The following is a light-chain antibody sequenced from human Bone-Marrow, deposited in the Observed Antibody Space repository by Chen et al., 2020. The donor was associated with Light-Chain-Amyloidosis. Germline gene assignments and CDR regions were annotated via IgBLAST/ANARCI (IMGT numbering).Light chain of an antibody. J-gene: IGKJ3*01. Sequence: DIVMTQFPDSLAVSLGERATINCKSSQSVLYSSNNKNYLAWYQQKPGQPPKLLISWASTRESGVPDRFSGSGSGTDFTLTISSLQAEDVAVYYCQQYYCIPVTFGPGTKVD. CDR1: QSVLYSSNNKNY. CDR2: WAS. V-gene: IGKV4-1*01. CDR3: QQYYCIPVT.